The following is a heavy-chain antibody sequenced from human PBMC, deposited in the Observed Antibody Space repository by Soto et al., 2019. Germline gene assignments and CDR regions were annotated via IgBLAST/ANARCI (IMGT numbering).Heavy chain of an antibody. Sequence: QVQLVQSGAEVKKPGASVKVSCQASGYTFTSYDITWLRQATRQGLEWMGWMNPNSGNTGYAQKFQGRVTMTRNTSISTAYMEGSSLRSEDTAVYYCARGRERLGELYWFDPWGQGTLVTVSS. J-gene: IGHJ5*02. D-gene: IGHD3-16*01. CDR2: MNPNSGNT. V-gene: IGHV1-8*01. CDR1: GYTFTSYD. CDR3: ARGRERLGELYWFDP.